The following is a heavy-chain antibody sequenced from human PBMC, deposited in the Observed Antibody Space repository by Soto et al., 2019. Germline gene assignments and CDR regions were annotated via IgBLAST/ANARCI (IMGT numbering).Heavy chain of an antibody. V-gene: IGHV3-53*01. D-gene: IGHD3-3*02. CDR3: TRDVAGRAHFVRFDY. CDR1: GLSVTSNH. CDR2: IYSGGSGT. J-gene: IGHJ4*02. Sequence: GGSLRLSCAASGLSVTSNHISWVRQAPGKGLEWVSLIYSGGSGTLYADSVRGRFTVSRDSSQNTVYPHMNSLRVEDTALYYCTRDVAGRAHFVRFDYWGQGTLVTVSS.